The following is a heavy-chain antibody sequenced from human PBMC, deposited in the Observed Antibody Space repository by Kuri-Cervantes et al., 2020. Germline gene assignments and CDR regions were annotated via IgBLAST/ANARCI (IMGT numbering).Heavy chain of an antibody. D-gene: IGHD5-18*01. V-gene: IGHV3-23*01. Sequence: GESLKISCAASGFTFSSYAMSWVRQAPGKGLEWVSSISGSGGSTYYADSVKGRFTISRDNAKNSLYLQMNSLRAEDTAVYYCAREDTAMVSVDYWGQGTLVTVSS. CDR3: AREDTAMVSVDY. CDR1: GFTFSSYA. CDR2: ISGSGGST. J-gene: IGHJ4*02.